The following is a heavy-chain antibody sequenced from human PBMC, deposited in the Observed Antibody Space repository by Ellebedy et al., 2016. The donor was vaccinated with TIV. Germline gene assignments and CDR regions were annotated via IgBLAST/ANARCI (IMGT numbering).Heavy chain of an antibody. CDR3: ARGPSDDAFDI. J-gene: IGHJ3*02. Sequence: SETLSLXXTVSGGSVSSGSYYWSWIRQPPGKGLEWIGYIYYSGSTNYNPSLKSRVTISVDTSKNQFSLKLSSVTAADTAVYYCARGPSDDAFDIWGQGTMVTVSS. V-gene: IGHV4-61*01. CDR1: GGSVSSGSYY. CDR2: IYYSGST.